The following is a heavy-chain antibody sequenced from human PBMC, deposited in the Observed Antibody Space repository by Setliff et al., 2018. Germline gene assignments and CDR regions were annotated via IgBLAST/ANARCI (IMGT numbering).Heavy chain of an antibody. V-gene: IGHV1-8*02. Sequence: ASVKVSCKASGYTFTSYDINWVRQATGQGLEWMGWMNPNSGNTGYAQKFQGRVTMTRNTSISTVYMELNSLRSEDTAVYYCAKNYNFWRDYIDYWGQGTLVTVSS. CDR1: GYTFTSYD. CDR2: MNPNSGNT. D-gene: IGHD3-3*01. CDR3: AKNYNFWRDYIDY. J-gene: IGHJ4*02.